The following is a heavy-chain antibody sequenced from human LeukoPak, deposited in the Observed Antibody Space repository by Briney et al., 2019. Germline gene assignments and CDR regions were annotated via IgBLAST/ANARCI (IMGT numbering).Heavy chain of an antibody. V-gene: IGHV1-2*02. D-gene: IGHD2-2*01. Sequence: GASVKVSCKASGYTFTGHYMHWVRQAPGQGLEWMGWINPNSGGTNYAQKFQGRVTMTRDTSISTAYMELSRLRSDDTAVYYCAREGCSSTNCHVLGDDNWFDPWGQGTLVTVSS. CDR1: GYTFTGHY. J-gene: IGHJ5*02. CDR3: AREGCSSTNCHVLGDDNWFDP. CDR2: INPNSGGT.